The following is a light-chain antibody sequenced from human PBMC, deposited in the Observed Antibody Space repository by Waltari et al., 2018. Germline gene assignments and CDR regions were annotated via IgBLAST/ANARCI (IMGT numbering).Light chain of an antibody. Sequence: AIRMTQSPSSFSASTGDRVTTTCRASQGISSYLAWYQQKPGKAPKLLIYAASTLQSGVPSRFSGSGSGTDFTLTISCLQSEDFATYYCQQYYSYPPTFGQGTKVDIK. V-gene: IGKV1-8*01. CDR1: QGISSY. CDR2: AAS. J-gene: IGKJ1*01. CDR3: QQYYSYPPT.